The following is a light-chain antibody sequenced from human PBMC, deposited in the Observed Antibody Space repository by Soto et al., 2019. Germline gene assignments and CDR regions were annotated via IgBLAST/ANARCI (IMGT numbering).Light chain of an antibody. CDR3: QQYNSYPRT. V-gene: IGKV1-16*01. CDR2: AAS. CDR1: QGIGSS. Sequence: DIQMTQSPSSLSVSVGDRVTITCRASQGIGSSLAWFQQKPGKAPKSLIYAASTLQVGAPSRFSSSGSGTDFTLTISSLPPEDFATYYCQQYNSYPRTFVQGTKVEIK. J-gene: IGKJ1*01.